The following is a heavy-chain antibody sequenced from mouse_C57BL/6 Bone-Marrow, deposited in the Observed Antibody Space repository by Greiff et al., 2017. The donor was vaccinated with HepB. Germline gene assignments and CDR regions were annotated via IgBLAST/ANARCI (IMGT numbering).Heavy chain of an antibody. J-gene: IGHJ2*01. CDR2: ISSGGSYT. D-gene: IGHD1-1*01. V-gene: IGHV5-6*02. CDR3: ARRELLRTLYYFDY. CDR1: GFTFSSYG. Sequence: EVKLQESGGDLVKPGGSLKLSCAASGFTFSSYGMSWVRQTPDKRLEWVATISSGGSYTYYPDSVKGRFTISRDNAKNTLYLQMSSLKSEDTAMYYCARRELLRTLYYFDYWGQGTTLTVSS.